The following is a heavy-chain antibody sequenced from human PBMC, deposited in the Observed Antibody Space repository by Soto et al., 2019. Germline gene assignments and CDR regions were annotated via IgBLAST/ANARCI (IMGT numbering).Heavy chain of an antibody. J-gene: IGHJ3*02. CDR1: GGSISSYY. V-gene: IGHV4-59*01. Sequence: QVQLQESGPGLVKPSETLSLTCTVSGGSISSYYWSWIRQPPGKGLEWIGYIYYSGSTNYNHSLKRRVTRSVDTSKNQFSLKLSSVTAADTAVYYCARGYCSGGSCYDAFDIWGQGTMVTVSS. D-gene: IGHD2-15*01. CDR3: ARGYCSGGSCYDAFDI. CDR2: IYYSGST.